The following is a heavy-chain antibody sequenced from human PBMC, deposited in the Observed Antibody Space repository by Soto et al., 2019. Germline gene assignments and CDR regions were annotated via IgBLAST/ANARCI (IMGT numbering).Heavy chain of an antibody. CDR1: GFTLRAHD. V-gene: IGHV3-11*05. CDR3: ARVTKYSSGIDY. D-gene: IGHD6-19*01. CDR2: IRSTGTYI. J-gene: IGHJ4*02. Sequence: LRHSCADAGFTLRAHDMTRVRQAPGKGLEWVSYIRSTGTYINYADSVRGRFTISRDNAQNTLYLQMNSLRVDDTAVYYCARVTKYSSGIDYWGLGTLVTVPS.